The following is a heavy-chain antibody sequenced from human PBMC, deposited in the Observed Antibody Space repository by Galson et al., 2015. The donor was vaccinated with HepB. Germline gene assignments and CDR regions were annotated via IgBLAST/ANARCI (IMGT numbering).Heavy chain of an antibody. CDR1: GYTFTSYA. CDR3: ARDRETYCGGDCPGYYYYYGMDV. Sequence: SCKASGYTFTSYAMHWVRQAPGKGLEWVSSISSSSSYIYYADSVKGRFTISRDNAKNSLYLQMNSLRAEDTAVYYCARDRETYCGGDCPGYYYYYGMDVWGQGTTVTVSS. CDR2: ISSSSSYI. D-gene: IGHD2-21*02. V-gene: IGHV3-21*01. J-gene: IGHJ6*02.